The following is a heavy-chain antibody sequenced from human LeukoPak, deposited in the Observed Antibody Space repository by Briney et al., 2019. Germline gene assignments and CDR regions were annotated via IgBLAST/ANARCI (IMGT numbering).Heavy chain of an antibody. CDR3: AREPFGGPTYHYAFDI. CDR1: GGSISSYY. CDR2: IYYSGST. V-gene: IGHV4-59*01. Sequence: SDTLSLTRTVCGGSISSYYWSWIRQPPGKGQEWIGYIYYSGSTNYNPSLKSRVTISVDTSKNQFSLKLSSVTAADTAVYYCAREPFGGPTYHYAFDILGQGTMVTVSS. J-gene: IGHJ3*02. D-gene: IGHD5-12*01.